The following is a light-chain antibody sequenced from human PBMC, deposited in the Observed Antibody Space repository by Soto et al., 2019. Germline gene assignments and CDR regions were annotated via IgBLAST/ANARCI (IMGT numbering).Light chain of an antibody. V-gene: IGLV2-23*01. J-gene: IGLJ1*01. CDR3: CSYAGTNTFV. Sequence: QSALTQPASVSGSPGQSITISCTGTSSDVGSYNLVSWYQQHPGKAPKLMIYEGNKRPSGVSNRFSGSKSANTASLTISWLQTEDEADYCCCSYAGTNTFVFGTGTKVTVL. CDR2: EGN. CDR1: SSDVGSYNL.